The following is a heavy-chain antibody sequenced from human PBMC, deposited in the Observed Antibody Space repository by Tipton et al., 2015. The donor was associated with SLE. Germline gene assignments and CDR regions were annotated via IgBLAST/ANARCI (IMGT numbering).Heavy chain of an antibody. CDR1: GGSISSSSYY. Sequence: TLSLTCTVSGGSISSSSYYWGWIRQPPGKGLEWIGSIYYSGSTYYNPSLKSRVTISVDTSKNQFSLKLSSVTAADTAVYYCARGVGKFEFDYWGQGTLVTVSS. V-gene: IGHV4-39*07. D-gene: IGHD2-15*01. J-gene: IGHJ4*02. CDR3: ARGVGKFEFDY. CDR2: IYYSGST.